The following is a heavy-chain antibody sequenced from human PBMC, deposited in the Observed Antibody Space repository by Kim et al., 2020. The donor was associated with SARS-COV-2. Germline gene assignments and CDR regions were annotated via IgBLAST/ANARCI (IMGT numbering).Heavy chain of an antibody. CDR1: GFTFDDYA. V-gene: IGHV3-9*01. Sequence: GGSLRLSCAASGFTFDDYAMHWVRQAPGHGLEWVSRISWNSGSIGYADSVKGRFTISRDNAKNSLYRHMNSLRAEDTALYYCAKGGNGSGNMGAWFDPWG. CDR3: AKGGNGSGNMGAWFDP. D-gene: IGHD3-10*01. J-gene: IGHJ5*02. CDR2: ISWNSGSI.